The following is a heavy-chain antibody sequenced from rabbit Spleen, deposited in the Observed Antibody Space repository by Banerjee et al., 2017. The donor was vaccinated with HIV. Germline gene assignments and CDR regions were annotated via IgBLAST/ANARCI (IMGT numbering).Heavy chain of an antibody. CDR3: ARDTSSSFSSYGMDL. CDR1: GFDFSTYY. CDR2: IDPVFGST. J-gene: IGHJ6*01. Sequence: QLKETGGGLVQPGGSLTLSCKGSGFDFSTYYMSWVRQAPGKGLEWIGYIDPVFGSTYYASWVNGQFTISSHNAQNTLYLQLNSLTAADTATYFCARDTSSSFSSYGMDLWGPGTLVTVS. D-gene: IGHD1-1*01. V-gene: IGHV1S7*01.